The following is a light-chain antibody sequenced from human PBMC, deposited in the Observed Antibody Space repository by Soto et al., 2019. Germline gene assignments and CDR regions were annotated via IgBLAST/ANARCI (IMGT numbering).Light chain of an antibody. V-gene: IGLV4-69*01. CDR3: QTWGTGIQDVV. CDR2: LNSDGSH. Sequence: QAVVTQSPSASASLGASVKLTCTLSSGHSSYAIAWHQQQPEKGPRYLMKLNSDGSHSKGDGIPDRFSGSSSGAERYLTISSRQSEDEADYYCQTWGTGIQDVVFGGGTQLTVL. CDR1: SGHSSYA. J-gene: IGLJ2*01.